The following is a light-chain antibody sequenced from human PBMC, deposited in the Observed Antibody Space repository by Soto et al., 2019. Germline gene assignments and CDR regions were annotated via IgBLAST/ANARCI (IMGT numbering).Light chain of an antibody. CDR3: QQGGS. CDR1: QGVSTY. V-gene: IGKV3-11*01. Sequence: EVVLTQSPATLSLSPGEGATLSCRASQGVSTYLAWYQQKPGQAPRLLIYDASNRATGIPARFSGSGSGTDFTLTISSLEPEDFAVYYCQQGGSFGGGTKVEIK. CDR2: DAS. J-gene: IGKJ4*01.